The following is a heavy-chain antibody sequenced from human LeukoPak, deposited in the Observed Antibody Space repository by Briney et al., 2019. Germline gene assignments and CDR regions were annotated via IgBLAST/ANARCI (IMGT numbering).Heavy chain of an antibody. Sequence: GGSLRFSCAASGFTFSSYAMSWVRQAPGKGLEWVSAISGSGGSTYYADSVKGRFTISRDNSKNTLYLQMNSLRAEDTAVYYCAKKYSSGWYNNYYFDYWGQGTLVTVSS. CDR1: GFTFSSYA. J-gene: IGHJ4*02. CDR2: ISGSGGST. V-gene: IGHV3-23*01. CDR3: AKKYSSGWYNNYYFDY. D-gene: IGHD6-13*01.